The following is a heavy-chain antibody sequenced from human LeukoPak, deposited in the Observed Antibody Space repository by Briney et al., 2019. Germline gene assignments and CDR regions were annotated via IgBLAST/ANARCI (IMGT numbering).Heavy chain of an antibody. CDR2: INHSGST. CDR3: ERGFGELLYLY. Sequence: SETLSLTCAVYGGSFSGYYWSWIRQPPGKGLEWIGEINHSGSTSYKPSLKSRVTISADTSKNQFSLKLSSVTAADTAVYYCERGFGELLYLYWGQGTLVTVSS. CDR1: GGSFSGYY. V-gene: IGHV4-34*01. J-gene: IGHJ4*02. D-gene: IGHD3-10*01.